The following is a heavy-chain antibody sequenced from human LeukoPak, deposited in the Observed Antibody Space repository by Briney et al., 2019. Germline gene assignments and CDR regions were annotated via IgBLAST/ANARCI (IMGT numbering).Heavy chain of an antibody. CDR3: AKWGDYDVLTGYYVSDY. J-gene: IGHJ4*02. CDR2: ITGGGSGI. Sequence: PGASLRLSCAASGFTFSNYAMNWVRQAPGKGLEWVSVITGGGSGIYYADSMKSRFTISRDNSKNTLYLQINSLRAEDTAVYYCAKWGDYDVLTGYYVSDYWGQRTLGTVSS. CDR1: GFTFSNYA. D-gene: IGHD3-9*01. V-gene: IGHV3-23*01.